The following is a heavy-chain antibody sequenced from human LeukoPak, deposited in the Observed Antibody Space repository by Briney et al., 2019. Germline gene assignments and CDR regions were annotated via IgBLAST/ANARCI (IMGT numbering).Heavy chain of an antibody. J-gene: IGHJ6*02. Sequence: SETLSLTCTVSGGSISSGGYYWSWIRQHPGKGLEWIGYIYYGGSTCYNPSLKSRVTISVDTSKNQFSLKLSSVTAADTAVYYCARDQHTMSYYYYGMDVWGQGTTVTVSS. V-gene: IGHV4-31*03. D-gene: IGHD2-21*01. CDR2: IYYGGST. CDR3: ARDQHTMSYYYYGMDV. CDR1: GGSISSGGYY.